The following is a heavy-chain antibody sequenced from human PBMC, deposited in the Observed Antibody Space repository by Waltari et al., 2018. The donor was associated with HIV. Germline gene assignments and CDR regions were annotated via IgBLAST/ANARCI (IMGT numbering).Heavy chain of an antibody. CDR2: INQDENKR. J-gene: IGHJ3*02. CDR1: GFTFRGSP. CDR3: ARDSNPAQGSVWYDAFDI. Sequence: EVQLVESGGGLVQPGGSLGLACPASGFTFRGSPCPRVGQAPGKWLEGVANINQDENKRNYVDSVKGRYTISRDNAKNSLYLQMNSLTAADTAVYYCARDSNPAQGSVWYDAFDIWGQGTMVTVSS. V-gene: IGHV3-7*01. D-gene: IGHD6-13*01.